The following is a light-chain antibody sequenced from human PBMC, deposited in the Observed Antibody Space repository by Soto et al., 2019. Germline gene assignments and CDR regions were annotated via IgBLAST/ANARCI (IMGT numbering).Light chain of an antibody. CDR3: QQYDGYSKS. CDR2: KAS. J-gene: IGKJ1*01. Sequence: STLSASVGDRVTITCRASQSVNTWLAWFQQKPGKAPKLLIYKASTLESGVPSRFNGSGSGTEFTLTITSLLPDDFATYYCQQYDGYSKSFGQGTKVDIK. V-gene: IGKV1-5*03. CDR1: QSVNTW.